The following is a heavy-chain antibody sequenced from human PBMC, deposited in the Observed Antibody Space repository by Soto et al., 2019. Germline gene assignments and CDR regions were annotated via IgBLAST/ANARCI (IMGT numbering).Heavy chain of an antibody. V-gene: IGHV3-30*18. J-gene: IGHJ4*02. Sequence: QVQLVESGGGVVQPGRSLRLSCAASGFTFRSYGLHWVRQAPGKGLEWVAVISHDGSKTYYTGSVEGRFTISRDNFKNTLYLQMDSLRTEDTGMYYCAKGVLDTSMAMAFDNWGQGTLVTVSS. CDR1: GFTFRSYG. CDR3: AKGVLDTSMAMAFDN. CDR2: ISHDGSKT. D-gene: IGHD5-18*01.